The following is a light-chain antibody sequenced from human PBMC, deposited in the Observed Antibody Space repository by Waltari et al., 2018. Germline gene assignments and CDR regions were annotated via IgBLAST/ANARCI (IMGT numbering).Light chain of an antibody. CDR2: DAS. J-gene: IGKJ4*01. Sequence: EIVMTQSPATLSVSPGERATLSCRASQSVSSNLAWYQQKPGQAPRLILYDASNRATGIPGRFSGSGSGTEFTLTISSLEPEDVAVYYCQQSKSWPLTFGGGTKVEIK. CDR3: QQSKSWPLT. CDR1: QSVSSN. V-gene: IGKV3D-15*01.